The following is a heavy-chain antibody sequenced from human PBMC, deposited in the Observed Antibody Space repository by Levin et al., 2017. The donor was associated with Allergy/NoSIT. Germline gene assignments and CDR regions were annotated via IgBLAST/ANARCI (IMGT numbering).Heavy chain of an antibody. CDR3: ARDRRSIAVAGTKRSYYDYGMDV. Sequence: ASVKVSCKASGYTFTSYGISWVRQAPGQGLEWMGWISAYNGNTNYAQKLQGRVTMTTDTSTSTAYMELRSLRSDDTAVYYCARDRRSIAVAGTKRSYYDYGMDVWGQGTTVTVSS. V-gene: IGHV1-18*01. D-gene: IGHD6-19*01. CDR1: GYTFTSYG. J-gene: IGHJ6*02. CDR2: ISAYNGNT.